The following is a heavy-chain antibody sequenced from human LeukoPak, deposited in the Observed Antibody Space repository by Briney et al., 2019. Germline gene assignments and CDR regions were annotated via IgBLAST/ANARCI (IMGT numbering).Heavy chain of an antibody. Sequence: SETLSLTCAVYGGSFSGYYWSWIRQPPGKGLEWIGEINHSGSTNYNPSLKSRVTISVDTSKNQFSLKLSSVTAADTAVYYCARGFINFWSGYHDYWGRGTLVTVSS. V-gene: IGHV4-34*01. D-gene: IGHD3-3*01. CDR2: INHSGST. CDR3: ARGFINFWSGYHDY. J-gene: IGHJ4*02. CDR1: GGSFSGYY.